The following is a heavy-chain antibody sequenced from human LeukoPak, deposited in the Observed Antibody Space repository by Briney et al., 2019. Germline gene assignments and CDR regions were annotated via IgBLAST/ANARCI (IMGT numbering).Heavy chain of an antibody. J-gene: IGHJ4*02. CDR3: TTAGDFGVVIMGIDY. CDR2: IKSKTDGGTT. CDR1: GFTFSNAW. Sequence: GGSLRLSCAASGFTFSNAWMSWVRQAPGKGLEWVGRIKSKTDGGTTDYAAPVEGRFTISRDDSKNTLHLQMNSLKTEDTAVYYCTTAGDFGVVIMGIDYWGQGTLVTVSS. D-gene: IGHD3-3*01. V-gene: IGHV3-15*01.